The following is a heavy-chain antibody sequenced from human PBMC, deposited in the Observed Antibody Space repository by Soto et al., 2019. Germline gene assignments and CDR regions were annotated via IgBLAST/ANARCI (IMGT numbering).Heavy chain of an antibody. Sequence: PGESLKISCKGSGYSFTSYWISWVRQMPGKGLEWMGRIDPSDSYTNYSPSFQGHVTISADKSISTAYLQWSSLKASDTAMYYCASSQPIYCSSTSCYIARYYGMDVWGQGTTVTVS. D-gene: IGHD2-2*02. CDR1: GYSFTSYW. V-gene: IGHV5-10-1*01. J-gene: IGHJ6*02. CDR3: ASSQPIYCSSTSCYIARYYGMDV. CDR2: IDPSDSYT.